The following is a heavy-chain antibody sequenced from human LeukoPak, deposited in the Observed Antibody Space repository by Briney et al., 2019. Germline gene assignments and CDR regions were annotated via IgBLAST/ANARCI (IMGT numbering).Heavy chain of an antibody. V-gene: IGHV4-30-2*01. J-gene: IGHJ5*02. CDR2: IYHSGST. CDR1: AGSISSGGSS. CDR3: ARARVPIAAAGTGWFDP. Sequence: PSQTLSLTCAVSAGSISSGGSSWSWIRQPPGKGLEWIGYIYHSGSTNYNPSLKSRVTISVDRSKNQFSLKLSPVTAADTAVYYCARARVPIAAAGTGWFDPWGQGTLVTVSS. D-gene: IGHD6-13*01.